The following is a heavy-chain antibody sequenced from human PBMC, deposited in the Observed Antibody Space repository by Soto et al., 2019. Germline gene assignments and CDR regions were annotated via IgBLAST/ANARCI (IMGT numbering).Heavy chain of an antibody. Sequence: GGSLRLSCVASGFTFSSYDMSWVRQAPGQRLEWVATFSGGRDTTWHADSVKGRFTVSRDSSMNTLSLQMNSLRPEDTALYYCAKATSATCTGSICYSFDYWGQGTLVTVSS. V-gene: IGHV3-23*01. D-gene: IGHD2-21*01. CDR2: FSGGRDTT. CDR1: GFTFSSYD. CDR3: AKATSATCTGSICYSFDY. J-gene: IGHJ4*02.